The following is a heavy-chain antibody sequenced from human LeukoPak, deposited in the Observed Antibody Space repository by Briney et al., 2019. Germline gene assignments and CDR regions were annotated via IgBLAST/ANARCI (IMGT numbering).Heavy chain of an antibody. CDR1: GYSIRSGDY. CDR2: IYHSGST. Sequence: SETLSRTCAVSGYSIRSGDYWGWIRQSPGKGLEWIGSIYHSGSTHYNPSLKSRVTISVDTSKNQFSLMLSSVTAADTAVYYCARNRSLTTTPGFDHWGQGTLVTVSS. V-gene: IGHV4-38-2*01. D-gene: IGHD4-11*01. CDR3: ARNRSLTTTPGFDH. J-gene: IGHJ4*02.